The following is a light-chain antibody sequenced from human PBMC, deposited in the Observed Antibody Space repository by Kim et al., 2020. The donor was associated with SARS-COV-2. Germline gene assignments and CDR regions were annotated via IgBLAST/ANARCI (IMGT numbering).Light chain of an antibody. CDR1: RDISIL. V-gene: IGKV1-27*01. CDR2: SAS. Sequence: DIQMTQSPSSLSASVGDRVTITCRASRDISILLAWYQHKPGASPNLLVHSASILHSGVPSRFSASGSGTDFTLTISSLQPEDVATYYCQRYNSAPPVFGQGTKVDIK. J-gene: IGKJ1*01. CDR3: QRYNSAPPV.